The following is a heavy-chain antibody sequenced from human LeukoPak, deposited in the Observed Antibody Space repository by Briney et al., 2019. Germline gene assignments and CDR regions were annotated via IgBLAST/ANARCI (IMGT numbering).Heavy chain of an antibody. Sequence: SVRVSCKASGGTFSSYAVSWVRQAPGQGLEWMGGIIPIFGTANYAQKFQGRVTITADESTSTAYMELSSLRSEDTAVYYCARDRGYCSSTSCYTGEFDYWGQGTLVTVSS. CDR1: GGTFSSYA. V-gene: IGHV1-69*13. CDR3: ARDRGYCSSTSCYTGEFDY. J-gene: IGHJ4*02. CDR2: IIPIFGTA. D-gene: IGHD2-2*02.